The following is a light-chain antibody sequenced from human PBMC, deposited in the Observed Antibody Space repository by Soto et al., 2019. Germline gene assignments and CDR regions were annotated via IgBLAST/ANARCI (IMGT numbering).Light chain of an antibody. Sequence: IVLTQSPATLSLSLGERATLSCRASQSVSSSYLAWYQQKPDQAPRLLIYAASSRATGIPDRFSGSGSGTDFTLTISRLEPEDFAVYYCQQYGASPEWTFGQGTKVDIK. CDR2: AAS. V-gene: IGKV3-20*01. CDR3: QQYGASPEWT. CDR1: QSVSSSY. J-gene: IGKJ1*01.